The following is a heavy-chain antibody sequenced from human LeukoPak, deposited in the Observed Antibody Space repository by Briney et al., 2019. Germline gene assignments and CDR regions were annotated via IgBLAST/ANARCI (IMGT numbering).Heavy chain of an antibody. CDR2: IDWDDDK. J-gene: IGHJ4*02. CDR1: GFALGTRGMC. D-gene: IGHD3-22*01. CDR3: ARETWDSSGYYYGPFDY. Sequence: ESGPTLVNPPQTLTLTCTFSGFALGTRGMCVCWIRQPPGKALEWLSRIDWDDDKYYSTSLKTSLTISQDTSKNQVVLTMTNMDPVDTATYYCARETWDSSGYYYGPFDYWGQGTLVTVSS. V-gene: IGHV2-70*11.